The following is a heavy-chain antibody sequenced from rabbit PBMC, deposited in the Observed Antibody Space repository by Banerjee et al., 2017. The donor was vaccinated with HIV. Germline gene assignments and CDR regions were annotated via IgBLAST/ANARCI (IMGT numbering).Heavy chain of an antibody. CDR1: GFDFSSNA. J-gene: IGHJ4*01. CDR2: IYNGDGST. D-gene: IGHD4-1*01. CDR3: ARDLAGVIGWNFDL. V-gene: IGHV1S47*01. Sequence: QEQLVESGGGLVQPEGSLTLTCKASGFDFSSNAMCWVRQAPGKGPEWIACIYNGDGSTYYASWAKGRFTISRTSSTTVALQMTSLTAADTATYFCARDLAGVIGWNFDLWGQGTLVTVS.